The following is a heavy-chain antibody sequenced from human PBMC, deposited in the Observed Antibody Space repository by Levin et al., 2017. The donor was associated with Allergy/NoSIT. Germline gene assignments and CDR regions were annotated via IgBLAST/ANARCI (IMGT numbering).Heavy chain of an antibody. Sequence: GESLKISCKASGYTFTSYGISWVRQAPGQGLEWMGWISAYNGNTNYAQKLQGRVTMTTDTSTSTAYMELRSLRSDDTAVYYCARDPPRYGSGSYSSSDAFDIWGQGTMVTVSS. CDR2: ISAYNGNT. CDR3: ARDPPRYGSGSYSSSDAFDI. V-gene: IGHV1-18*01. D-gene: IGHD3-10*01. CDR1: GYTFTSYG. J-gene: IGHJ3*02.